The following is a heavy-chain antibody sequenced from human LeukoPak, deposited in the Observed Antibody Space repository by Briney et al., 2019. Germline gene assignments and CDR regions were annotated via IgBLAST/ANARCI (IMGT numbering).Heavy chain of an antibody. Sequence: GGSLRLSCAASGFTFSSYAMSWVRQAPGKGLEWVSAISGSGGSTYYADSVKGRFTISRDNSKNALYLQMNSLRAEDTAVYYCAKDGSGYYDSSGLDYWGQGTLVTVSS. J-gene: IGHJ4*02. CDR3: AKDGSGYYDSSGLDY. CDR2: ISGSGGST. CDR1: GFTFSSYA. V-gene: IGHV3-23*01. D-gene: IGHD3-22*01.